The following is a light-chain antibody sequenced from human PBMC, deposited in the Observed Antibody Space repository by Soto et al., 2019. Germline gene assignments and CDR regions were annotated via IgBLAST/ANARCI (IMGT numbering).Light chain of an antibody. J-gene: IGLJ2*01. V-gene: IGLV2-14*03. Sequence: QSALTQPASVSGSPGQSISISCTGTSSDVGGYNYGSWYQQHPGKAPKLMIYDVSNRPSGVSDRFSGSMSGNTASLTISGLQAEDEADYYCSSYTSTSTPVVFGGGTKLTVL. CDR2: DVS. CDR1: SSDVGGYNY. CDR3: SSYTSTSTPVV.